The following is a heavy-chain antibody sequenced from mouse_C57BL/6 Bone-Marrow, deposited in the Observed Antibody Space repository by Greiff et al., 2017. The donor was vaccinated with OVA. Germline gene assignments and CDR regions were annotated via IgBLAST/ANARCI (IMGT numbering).Heavy chain of an antibody. D-gene: IGHD2-1*01. CDR3: TRDGNYEIYYAMDY. CDR1: GYTFTSYW. V-gene: IGHV1-5*01. J-gene: IGHJ4*01. CDR2: IYPGNSDT. Sequence: EVQLQQSGTVLARPGASVKMSCKTSGYTFTSYWMHWVKQRPGQGLEWIGAIYPGNSDTSYNQKFKGKAKLTAVTSASTAYMELSSLTNEDSAVYYCTRDGNYEIYYAMDYWGQGTSVTVSS.